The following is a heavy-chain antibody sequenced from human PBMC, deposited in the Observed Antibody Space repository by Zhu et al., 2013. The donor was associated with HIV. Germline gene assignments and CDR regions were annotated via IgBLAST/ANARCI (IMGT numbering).Heavy chain of an antibody. CDR2: ISYDGSNK. Sequence: VQLVESGGGVVQPGRSLRLSCAASGFTFSSYGMHWVRQAPGKGLEWVAVISYDGSNKYYADSVKGRFTISRDNAKNSLYLQMNSLRAEDTAVYYCARVVSWGWPDYWGQGTLGHRLL. V-gene: IGHV3-30*03. J-gene: IGHJ4*02. CDR1: GFTFSSYG. CDR3: ARVVSWGWPDY. D-gene: IGHD6-19*01.